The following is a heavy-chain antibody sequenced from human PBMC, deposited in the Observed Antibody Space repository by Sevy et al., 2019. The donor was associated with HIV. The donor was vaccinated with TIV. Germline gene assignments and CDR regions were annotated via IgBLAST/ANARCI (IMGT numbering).Heavy chain of an antibody. J-gene: IGHJ6*02. V-gene: IGHV1-24*01. D-gene: IGHD2-2*01. CDR2: FDPEDGET. CDR1: GYTLTELS. Sequence: ASVKVSCKVSGYTLTELSMHWVRQAPGKGLEWMGGFDPEDGETIYAQKFQGRVTMTEETSTDTAYMGLSSLRSEDTAVYYCATDRDCSSTSCYPGGMDVWGQGTTVTVSS. CDR3: ATDRDCSSTSCYPGGMDV.